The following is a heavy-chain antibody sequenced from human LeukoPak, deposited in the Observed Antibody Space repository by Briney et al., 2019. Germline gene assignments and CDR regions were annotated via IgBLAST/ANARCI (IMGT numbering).Heavy chain of an antibody. D-gene: IGHD3-16*01. CDR2: IYYSGST. CDR1: GGSISSGDYY. V-gene: IGHV4-30-4*01. CDR3: ARDPGGLVRYFDY. J-gene: IGHJ4*02. Sequence: SETLSLTCTVSGGSISSGDYYWSWIRQPPGKSLEWIGYIYYSGSTYYNPSLKSRVTISVDTSKNQFSLKLSSVTAADTAVYYCARDPGGLVRYFDYWGQGTLVTVSS.